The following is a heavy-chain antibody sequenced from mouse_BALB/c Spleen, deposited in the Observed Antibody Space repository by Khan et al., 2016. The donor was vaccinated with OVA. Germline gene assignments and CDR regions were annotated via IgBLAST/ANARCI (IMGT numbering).Heavy chain of an antibody. CDR1: GYSITSDYV. CDR3: ARVYGGNFDY. J-gene: IGHJ2*01. Sequence: EVQLVESGPGLVKPSQSLSLICTVTGYSITSDYVWNWIRQFLGNKLEWMGFISHSGNTKYNPSLKSRISITRDTSKNQFFLQLNSVTTEDTATYYCARVYGGNFDYWGQGTTLTVSS. V-gene: IGHV3-2*02. D-gene: IGHD1-1*01. CDR2: ISHSGNT.